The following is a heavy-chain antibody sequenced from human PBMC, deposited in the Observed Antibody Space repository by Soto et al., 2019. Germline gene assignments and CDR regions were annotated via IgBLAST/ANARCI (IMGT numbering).Heavy chain of an antibody. CDR3: ARVATAYNSDY. V-gene: IGHV3-72*01. CDR2: IRKKVNSYTT. J-gene: IGHJ4*02. Sequence: EVQLVESGGGLVQPGGSLRLSCAASGFTFSDHYMDWVRQAPGKGLEGVGRIRKKVNSYTTEYAASVKGRFTISRDDSKNSLDLQMNSPKTEDTAFYYCARVATAYNSDYWGQGTLVTVSS. CDR1: GFTFSDHY. D-gene: IGHD2-21*02.